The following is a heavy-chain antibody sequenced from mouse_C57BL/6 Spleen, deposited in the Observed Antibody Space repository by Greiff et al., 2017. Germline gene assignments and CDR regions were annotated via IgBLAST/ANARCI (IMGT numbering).Heavy chain of an antibody. CDR2: IHPNSGST. Sequence: VQLQQPGAELVKPGASVKLSCKASGYTFTSYWMHWVKQRPGQGPEWIGMIHPNSGSTNYNEKFKSKATLTVDKSSSTAYMQLSSLTSEDSAVYYCAREYDGYYLDYWGQGTTLTVSS. D-gene: IGHD2-3*01. CDR1: GYTFTSYW. V-gene: IGHV1-64*01. CDR3: AREYDGYYLDY. J-gene: IGHJ2*01.